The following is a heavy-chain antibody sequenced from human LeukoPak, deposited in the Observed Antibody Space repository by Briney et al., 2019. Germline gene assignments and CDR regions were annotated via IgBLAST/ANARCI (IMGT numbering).Heavy chain of an antibody. D-gene: IGHD3-22*01. CDR3: ARQGRSGSYAAFSWFDP. CDR2: ISAYKGNT. CDR1: GYTFTTYG. Sequence: ASVKVSCKASGYTFTTYGISWVRQAPGQGLEWMGWISAYKGNTNYAQKFRGRVTMTRDMSTSTVYMELSSLRSEDTAVYYCARQGRSGSYAAFSWFDPWGQGTLVTVSS. V-gene: IGHV1-18*01. J-gene: IGHJ5*02.